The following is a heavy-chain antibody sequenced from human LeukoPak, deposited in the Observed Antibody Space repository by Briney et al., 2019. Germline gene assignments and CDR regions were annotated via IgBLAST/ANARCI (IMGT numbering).Heavy chain of an antibody. CDR3: ATALRLSVATSPFDS. V-gene: IGHV3-23*01. D-gene: IGHD4-23*01. J-gene: IGHJ4*02. CDR1: GFTFSTYA. CDR2: FNIGET. Sequence: TGGSLRLSCAASGFTFSTYAMAWVRQAPGKGLEWVSAFNIGETHYADSVKGRFTISRDNSKNTLYLQTNSLRADDTALYYCATALRLSVATSPFDSWGQGTLVTVSS.